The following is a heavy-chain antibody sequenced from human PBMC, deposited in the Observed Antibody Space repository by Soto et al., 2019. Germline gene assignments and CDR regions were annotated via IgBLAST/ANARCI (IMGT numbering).Heavy chain of an antibody. Sequence: ASVKVSCKDSGYTFTGYYIHWVRQAPGQGLEWMGWINPNSGGTNYAQKFQGRVTMTRETSISTAYMELSRLRSDDTAVYYCARGGYSSGWYSTDAFDIWGQGTMVNVSS. J-gene: IGHJ3*02. CDR3: ARGGYSSGWYSTDAFDI. CDR1: GYTFTGYY. D-gene: IGHD6-19*01. V-gene: IGHV1-2*02. CDR2: INPNSGGT.